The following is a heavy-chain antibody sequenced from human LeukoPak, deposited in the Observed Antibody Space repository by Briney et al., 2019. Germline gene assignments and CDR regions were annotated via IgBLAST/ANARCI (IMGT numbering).Heavy chain of an antibody. J-gene: IGHJ3*02. CDR2: INPNSGGT. CDR3: ARRGGGVVVVPAATEGAAFDI. V-gene: IGHV1-2*06. D-gene: IGHD2-2*01. CDR1: GYTFTGYY. Sequence: ASVKVSCKASGYTFTGYYMHWVRQAPGQGLEWMGRINPNSGGTNYAQKFQGRVTMTRDTSIRTAYMELSRLRSDDTAVYYCARRGGGVVVVPAATEGAAFDIWGQGTMVTVSS.